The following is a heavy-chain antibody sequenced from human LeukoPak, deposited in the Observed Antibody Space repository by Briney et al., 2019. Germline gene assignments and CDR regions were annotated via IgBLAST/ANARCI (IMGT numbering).Heavy chain of an antibody. Sequence: PGGSLRLSCAASGFTFSSYDMNWVPQAPGKGLEWVSYISSSGSAIYYADSVKGRFTISRDNAKNSLYLQMNSLRAGATAVYYCARDLYGAMRGYYYMDVWGKGTTVTVSS. J-gene: IGHJ6*03. D-gene: IGHD4-17*01. CDR1: GFTFSSYD. CDR3: ARDLYGAMRGYYYMDV. CDR2: ISSSGSAI. V-gene: IGHV3-48*03.